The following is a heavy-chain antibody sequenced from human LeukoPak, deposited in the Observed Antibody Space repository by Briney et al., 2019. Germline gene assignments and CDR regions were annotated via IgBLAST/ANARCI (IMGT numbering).Heavy chain of an antibody. CDR2: IYYSGST. CDR1: GGSISSSSYY. V-gene: IGHV4-39*07. CDR3: ARNQAVAANRGAFDI. D-gene: IGHD6-19*01. J-gene: IGHJ3*02. Sequence: SETLSLTRTVSGGSISSSSYYWGWIRQPPGKGLEWIGSIYYSGSTYYNPSLTSRVTMSVDTSKNQFSLKLDSVTEKDTAMYYCARNQAVAANRGAFDIWGQGTMVTVSS.